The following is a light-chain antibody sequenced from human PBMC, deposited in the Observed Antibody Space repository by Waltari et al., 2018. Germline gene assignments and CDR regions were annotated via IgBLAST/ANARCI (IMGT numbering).Light chain of an antibody. CDR2: SVS. V-gene: IGLV2-14*03. CDR3: SSYAGSNTLV. CDR1: SSDVGGYDS. J-gene: IGLJ2*01. Sequence: QSALTQPGSVSGSPGQSITISCIGTSSDVGGYDSVNWYQQHPGKAPKLMLHSVSSRPSGVSNRFSGSKSGNTASLTISGLQAEDEADHFCSSYAGSNTLVFGGGTQVTVL.